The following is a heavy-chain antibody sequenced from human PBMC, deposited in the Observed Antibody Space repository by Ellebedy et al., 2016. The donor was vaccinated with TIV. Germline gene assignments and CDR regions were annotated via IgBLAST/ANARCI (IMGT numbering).Heavy chain of an antibody. V-gene: IGHV1-24*01. CDR1: GYTLTELS. J-gene: IGHJ5*02. CDR2: FDPEDGET. Sequence: AASVKVSCKVSGYTLTELSMHWVRQAPGKGLEWMGGFDPEDGETIYAQKFQGRVTMTEDTSTDTAYMELSRLRSEDTAVYSCARGSVYDSSGYYYGGRSDAWGQGSLVTVSS. CDR3: ARGSVYDSSGYYYGGRSDA. D-gene: IGHD3-22*01.